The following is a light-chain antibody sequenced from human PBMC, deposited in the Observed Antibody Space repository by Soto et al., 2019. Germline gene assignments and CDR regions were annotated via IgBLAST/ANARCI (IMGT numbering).Light chain of an antibody. CDR1: QSISSSH. Sequence: EIVLTQSPGTLSLSPGERATLSCRASQSISSSHLAWYQQKPGQAPRLLIYGVSNRATGVSDRFSDSGSGTDFTLTISRLEPEDFAVYYCHQFGSSPLTFGGGTKVEI. CDR2: GVS. CDR3: HQFGSSPLT. J-gene: IGKJ4*01. V-gene: IGKV3-20*01.